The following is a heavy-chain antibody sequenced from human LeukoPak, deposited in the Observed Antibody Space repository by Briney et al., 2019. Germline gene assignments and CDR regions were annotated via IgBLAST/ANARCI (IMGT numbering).Heavy chain of an antibody. V-gene: IGHV4-39*07. CDR2: IYYSGST. J-gene: IGHJ5*02. CDR1: GGSISSSSYY. D-gene: IGHD3-16*01. Sequence: PSETLSLTCTVSGGSISSSSYYWGWIRQPPGKGLAWIGSIYYSGSTYYNPSLKGRVTISVDTSKNQFSLKLSSVTAADTAVYYRARNPHVWGTGLGWFDPWGEATLVTVSS. CDR3: ARNPHVWGTGLGWFDP.